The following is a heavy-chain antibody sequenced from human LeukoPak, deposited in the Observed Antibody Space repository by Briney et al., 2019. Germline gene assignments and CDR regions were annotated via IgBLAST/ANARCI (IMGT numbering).Heavy chain of an antibody. D-gene: IGHD6-6*01. CDR1: GFTFSSYS. V-gene: IGHV3-21*01. CDR2: ISSSSSYI. CDR3: ARVWIGSSSEYFDY. J-gene: IGHJ4*02. Sequence: GGSLRLSCAASGFTFSSYSMNWVRQAPGKGLEWVSSISSSSSYIYYADSVKGRFTISRDNAKNSLYLQMNSLRAEDTAVYYCARVWIGSSSEYFDYWGQGTLVTVSS.